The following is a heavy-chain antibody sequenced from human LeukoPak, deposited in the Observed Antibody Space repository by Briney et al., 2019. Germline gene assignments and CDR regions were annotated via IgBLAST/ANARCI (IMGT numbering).Heavy chain of an antibody. V-gene: IGHV1-46*01. CDR2: INPGGGST. Sequence: AASVKVSCKASGYTFTSYYMHWVRQAPGQGLEWMGIINPGGGSTNYAQKFQGRVIMTRDTSTSTIYMGMSSLRSEDTAVYYCARERHEYGAFDYWGQGTLVTVSS. D-gene: IGHD4-17*01. CDR1: GYTFTSYY. J-gene: IGHJ4*02. CDR3: ARERHEYGAFDY.